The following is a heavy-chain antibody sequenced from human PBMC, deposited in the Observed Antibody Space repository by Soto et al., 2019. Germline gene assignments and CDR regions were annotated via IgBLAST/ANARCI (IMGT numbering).Heavy chain of an antibody. J-gene: IGHJ4*02. Sequence: NPSETLSLTCAVSGGSLTSGTYSWNWIRQPPGKGLEWIGYIFPSGTTYYNPSLKSRASISIDVSKNQFSLNLRSLTAADTAVYYCARGREFDSWGQGTLVTVSS. V-gene: IGHV4-30-2*01. CDR2: IFPSGTT. CDR3: ARGREFDS. CDR1: GGSLTSGTYS.